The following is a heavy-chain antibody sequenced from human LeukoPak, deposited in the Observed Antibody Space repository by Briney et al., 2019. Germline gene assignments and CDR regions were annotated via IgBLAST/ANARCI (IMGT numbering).Heavy chain of an antibody. CDR3: AKFQLHGYSGSLWDPRKRDDYYMDV. J-gene: IGHJ6*03. D-gene: IGHD1-26*01. CDR1: GFTFSDYS. V-gene: IGHV3-21*04. Sequence: GGSLRLSCAASGFTFSDYSMNWVRQAPGKGLEWVSSISSSSSHIYYADSVKGRFTISRDSSKNTLYLQMNSLRAEDTAVYYCAKFQLHGYSGSLWDPRKRDDYYMDVWGKGTTVTMSS. CDR2: ISSSSSHI.